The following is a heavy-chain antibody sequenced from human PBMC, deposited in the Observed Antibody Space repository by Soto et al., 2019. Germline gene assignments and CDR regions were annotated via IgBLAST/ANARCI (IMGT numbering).Heavy chain of an antibody. V-gene: IGHV1-8*01. Sequence: QVQLVQSGAEVKKPGASVKVSCKASGYTFTTFDINWMRQAPGQGLEWLGWMNADSGNTGYAQKFQCRVTLTRSTSISTAYMELNSLTSEDTAVYYCARNKRETGDFDYWGQGTLVTVSS. CDR3: ARNKRETGDFDY. CDR2: MNADSGNT. CDR1: GYTFTTFD. J-gene: IGHJ4*02. D-gene: IGHD7-27*01.